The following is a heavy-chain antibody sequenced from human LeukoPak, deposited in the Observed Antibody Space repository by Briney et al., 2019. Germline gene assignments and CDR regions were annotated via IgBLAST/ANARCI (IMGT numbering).Heavy chain of an antibody. Sequence: WLPQPPRKRLEWIGYIYYSGSTNYNPSLKSRVTISVDTSKNQFSLKLSSVTAADTAVYYCARSLGIAAAGTNWFDPWGQGTLVTVSS. CDR3: ARSLGIAAAGTNWFDP. J-gene: IGHJ5*02. V-gene: IGHV4-59*12. D-gene: IGHD6-13*01. CDR2: IYYSGST.